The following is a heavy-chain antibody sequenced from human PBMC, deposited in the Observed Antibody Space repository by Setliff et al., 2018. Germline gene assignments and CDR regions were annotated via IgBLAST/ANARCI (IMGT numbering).Heavy chain of an antibody. D-gene: IGHD3-16*01. Sequence: PGGSLRLSCAASEFSLSDFHMHWVRQAPGKGLEWVGRVRRNTSSYATAYSASLKGRFTISRDDSKNTAYLQMNSLRVEDTAVYYCARLSIKSGGGPYYNYYYMDVWGKGTTVTVSS. J-gene: IGHJ6*03. V-gene: IGHV3-73*01. CDR3: ARLSIKSGGGPYYNYYYMDV. CDR1: EFSLSDFH. CDR2: VRRNTSSYAT.